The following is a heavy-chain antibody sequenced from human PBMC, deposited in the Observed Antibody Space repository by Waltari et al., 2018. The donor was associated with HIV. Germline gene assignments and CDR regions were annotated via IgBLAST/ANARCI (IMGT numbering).Heavy chain of an antibody. Sequence: QLLLQESGPGLVRPSETLSLTCTVTGPSISSRRYYWGWVRQPPGKGLEWIVSTMYSGSPYNNPSLNSRVAISVDTSRNQFSLNLTSVTAADTALYYCARHDGTSYYFGSDMNPRPFSFWFASWGQGILVTVSS. CDR3: ARHDGTSYYFGSDMNPRPFSFWFAS. CDR2: TMYSGSP. CDR1: GPSISSRRYY. V-gene: IGHV4-39*01. J-gene: IGHJ5*01. D-gene: IGHD3-10*01.